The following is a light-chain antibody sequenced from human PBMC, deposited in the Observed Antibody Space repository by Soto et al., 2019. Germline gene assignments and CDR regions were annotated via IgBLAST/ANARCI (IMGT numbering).Light chain of an antibody. V-gene: IGKV3-15*01. Sequence: EIVMTQSPATLPVSPGEGVTLSCRASQNINSNLAWYKQKPGQVPSLLIYGASTRATGIPARVGGSGSGTEFTLSISSLQSEDFAVYYCQQYTNWPPITFGQGTRLEIK. CDR1: QNINSN. J-gene: IGKJ5*01. CDR2: GAS. CDR3: QQYTNWPPIT.